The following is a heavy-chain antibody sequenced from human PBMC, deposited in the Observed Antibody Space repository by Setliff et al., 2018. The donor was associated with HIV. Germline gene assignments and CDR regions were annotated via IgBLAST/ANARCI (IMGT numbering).Heavy chain of an antibody. CDR1: GYTFINYA. D-gene: IGHD4-17*01. CDR3: ARALYGDYGGDVNWLDP. V-gene: IGHV7-4-1*02. J-gene: IGHJ5*02. CDR2: INTNSGSP. Sequence: ASVKVSCKASGYTFINYAMNWVRQAPGQGLEWMGWINTNSGSPTYAQAFTGRFVFSVDTSVTTAYLEISSLRAEDTAIYYCARALYGDYGGDVNWLDPWGQGTLVTVSS.